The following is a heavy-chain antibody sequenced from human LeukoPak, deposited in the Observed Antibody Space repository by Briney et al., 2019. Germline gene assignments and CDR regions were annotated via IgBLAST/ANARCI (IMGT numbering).Heavy chain of an antibody. CDR2: ISAYNGNT. CDR1: GYTFTSYG. CDR3: ARDLGDDLTTVTSGNWFDP. V-gene: IGHV1-18*01. Sequence: ASVKVSCKASGYTFTSYGISWVRQAPGQGLEWMGWISAYNGNTNYVQKLQGRVTMTTDTSTSTAYMELRSLRSDDTATYFCARDLGDDLTTVTSGNWFDPWGQGTLVTVSS. D-gene: IGHD4-17*01. J-gene: IGHJ5*02.